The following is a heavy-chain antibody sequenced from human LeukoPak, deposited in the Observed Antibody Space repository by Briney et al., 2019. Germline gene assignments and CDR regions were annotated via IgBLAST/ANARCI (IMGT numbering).Heavy chain of an antibody. J-gene: IGHJ4*02. D-gene: IGHD3-10*01. CDR3: AKDNFLLWFGGSFDY. CDR2: ISGSGGST. Sequence: GESLRLSCAASGFTFSSYAMSWVRQAPGKGLEWVSAISGSGGSTYYADSVKGRFTISRDNSKNTLYLQMNSLRAEDTAVYYCAKDNFLLWFGGSFDYWGQGTLVTVSS. V-gene: IGHV3-23*01. CDR1: GFTFSSYA.